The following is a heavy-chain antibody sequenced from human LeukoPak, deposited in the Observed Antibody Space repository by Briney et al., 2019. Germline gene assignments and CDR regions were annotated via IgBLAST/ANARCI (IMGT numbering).Heavy chain of an antibody. CDR1: VYTFTSYD. J-gene: IGHJ4*02. CDR2: INPNSGGP. Sequence: ASVPDSCKASVYTFTSYDINWLRQAAGQELAWMGWINPNSGGPNYAQKFQGRVTMTRDTYISTACMELSRLRSDDTAVYYCAKGSFAVAARYYFDYWGQGTLVTVSS. D-gene: IGHD2-15*01. V-gene: IGHV1-2*02. CDR3: AKGSFAVAARYYFDY.